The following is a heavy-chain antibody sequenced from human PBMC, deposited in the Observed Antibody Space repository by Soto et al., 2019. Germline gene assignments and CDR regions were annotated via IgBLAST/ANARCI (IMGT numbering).Heavy chain of an antibody. Sequence: ETLSLTCTVSGGSISSYYWSWIRQPPGKGLEWIGYIYYSGSTNYNPSLKSRVTISVDTSKNQFSLKLSSVTAADTAVYYCAASCVACGGFNYYGMDVWGQGTTVTVSS. CDR2: IYYSGST. CDR1: GGSISSYY. CDR3: AASCVACGGFNYYGMDV. V-gene: IGHV4-59*12. D-gene: IGHD2-21*01. J-gene: IGHJ6*02.